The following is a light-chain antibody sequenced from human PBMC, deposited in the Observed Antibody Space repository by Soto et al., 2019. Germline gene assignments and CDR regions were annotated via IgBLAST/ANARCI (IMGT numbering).Light chain of an antibody. CDR2: GAS. CDR1: QSVSSY. J-gene: IGKJ4*01. CDR3: QQFHSYPLT. Sequence: EIVMAQSPATLSVSPGERATLSCRASQSVSSYSLAWYQKKPGQAPRLLIYGASSRATGIPDRFSGSGSGTEFTLTISSLQPEDFATYHCQQFHSYPLTFGGGTKVDIK. V-gene: IGKV3D-15*01.